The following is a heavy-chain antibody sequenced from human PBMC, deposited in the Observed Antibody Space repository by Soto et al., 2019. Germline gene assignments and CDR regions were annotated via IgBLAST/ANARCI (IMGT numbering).Heavy chain of an antibody. V-gene: IGHV1-8*01. CDR1: GYTFTSYD. J-gene: IGHJ3*02. Sequence: QVQLVQSGAEVKKPGASVKVSCKASGYTFTSYDINWERQATGQGLEWMGWMNPNSGNTGYAQKFQGRVTMTRNTSISTAYMELSSLRSEDTAVYYCARANMITFGGVIAPDAFDIWGQGTMVTVSS. CDR2: MNPNSGNT. CDR3: ARANMITFGGVIAPDAFDI. D-gene: IGHD3-16*02.